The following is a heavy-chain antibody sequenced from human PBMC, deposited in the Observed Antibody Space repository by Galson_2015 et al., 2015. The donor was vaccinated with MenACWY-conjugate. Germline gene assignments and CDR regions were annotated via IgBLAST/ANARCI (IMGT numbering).Heavy chain of an antibody. J-gene: IGHJ4*02. CDR2: ISYEGSHQ. Sequence: SLRLSCAASGFAFSSYAMHWVRQAPGKGLEWVAIISYEGSHQYCADSVKGRFTISRDNSKSTLYLQMNSLRPEDTAVFYCTRDLRYTSGSRGEYYFDYWGQGTLVTVSS. CDR1: GFAFSSYA. D-gene: IGHD6-19*01. CDR3: TRDLRYTSGSRGEYYFDY. V-gene: IGHV3-30*04.